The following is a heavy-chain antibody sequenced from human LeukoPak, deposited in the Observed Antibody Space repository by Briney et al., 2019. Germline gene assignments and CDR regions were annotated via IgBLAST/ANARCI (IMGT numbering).Heavy chain of an antibody. CDR3: AKGDTRITMIVVVIGPFGY. J-gene: IGHJ4*02. V-gene: IGHV3-23*01. D-gene: IGHD3-22*01. Sequence: GGSLRLSCAASGFTFSSYAMSWVRQAPGKGLEWVSAISGSGGSTYYADSVKGRFTISRDNSKNTLYLQMNSLRAEDTAVYYCAKGDTRITMIVVVIGPFGYWGQGTLVTVSS. CDR2: ISGSGGST. CDR1: GFTFSSYA.